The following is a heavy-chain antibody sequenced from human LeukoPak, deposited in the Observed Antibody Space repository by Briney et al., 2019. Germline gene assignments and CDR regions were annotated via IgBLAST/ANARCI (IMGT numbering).Heavy chain of an antibody. J-gene: IGHJ5*02. CDR1: GYTFTSYG. D-gene: IGHD3-3*01. CDR3: ARCARPITIFGVVIIDNWFDP. V-gene: IGHV1-18*01. CDR2: ISAYNGNT. Sequence: ASVKVSCKASGYTFTSYGISWVQQAPGQGLEWMGWISAYNGNTNYAQKLQGRVTMTTDTSTSTAYMELRSLRSEDTAVYYCARCARPITIFGVVIIDNWFDPWGQGTLVTVSS.